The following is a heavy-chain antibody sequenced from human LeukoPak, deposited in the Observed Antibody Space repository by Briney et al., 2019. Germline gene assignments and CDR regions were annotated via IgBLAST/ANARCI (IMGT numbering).Heavy chain of an antibody. V-gene: IGHV4-59*12. J-gene: IGHJ1*01. Sequence: SETLSLTCTVSGGSMSSYYWSWIRQPPGKGLEWIGYIYYSGSTNYNPSLKSRVTISVDTSKNQFSLKLSSVTAADTAVYYCARTTSYDYVWGSYRYTSYFQHWGQGTLVTVSS. CDR2: IYYSGST. D-gene: IGHD3-16*02. CDR3: ARTTSYDYVWGSYRYTSYFQH. CDR1: GGSMSSYY.